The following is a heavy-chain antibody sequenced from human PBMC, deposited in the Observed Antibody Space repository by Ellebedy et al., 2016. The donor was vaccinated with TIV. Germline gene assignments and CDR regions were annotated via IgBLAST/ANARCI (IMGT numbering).Heavy chain of an antibody. V-gene: IGHV3-21*01. J-gene: IGHJ6*02. D-gene: IGHD2-2*01. CDR3: ASDIVVVPAARRPYYYSGMDV. CDR1: GFTFSAHT. Sequence: GGSLRLSCAASGFTFSAHTMNWVRQAPGKGLEWVSSISSSSSYIYYADSVKGRFTISRDDAKNSLYLQMNGLRADDTAVYYCASDIVVVPAARRPYYYSGMDVWGHGTTVTVSS. CDR2: ISSSSSYI.